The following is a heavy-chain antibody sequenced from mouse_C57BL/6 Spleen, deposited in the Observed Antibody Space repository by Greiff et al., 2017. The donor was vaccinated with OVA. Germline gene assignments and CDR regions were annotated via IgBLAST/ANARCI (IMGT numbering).Heavy chain of an antibody. CDR1: GYTFTSYW. Sequence: QVQLQQPGAELVRPGSSVKLSCKASGYTFTSYWMHWVKQKPIQGLEWIGNIDPSDSETHYNQKFKDKATLTVDKSSSTAYMQLSSLTSEDSAVYYCARGGVTSDSWFAYWGQGTLVTVSA. CDR2: IDPSDSET. V-gene: IGHV1-52*01. J-gene: IGHJ3*01. D-gene: IGHD2-2*01. CDR3: ARGGVTSDSWFAY.